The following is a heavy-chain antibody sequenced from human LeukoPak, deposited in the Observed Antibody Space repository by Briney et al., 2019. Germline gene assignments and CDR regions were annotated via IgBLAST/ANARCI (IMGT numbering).Heavy chain of an antibody. V-gene: IGHV2-5*01. CDR1: GGSISSYYW. Sequence: TLSLTCTVSGGSISSYYWSWIRQPPGKGLEWLALIYWNDDKRYSPSLKSRLTITKDTSKNQVVLTMTNMDPVDTATYYCAHRQFDTSNFDYWGQGTLVTVSS. D-gene: IGHD3-22*01. CDR3: AHRQFDTSNFDY. CDR2: IYWNDDK. J-gene: IGHJ4*02.